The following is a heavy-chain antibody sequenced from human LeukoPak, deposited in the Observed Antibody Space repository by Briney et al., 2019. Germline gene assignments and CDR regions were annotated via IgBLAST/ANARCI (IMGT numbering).Heavy chain of an antibody. CDR2: ISNDETNK. J-gene: IGHJ4*02. CDR1: GFTFSSYG. CDR3: AKEGQRGSYGVYDDYQ. D-gene: IGHD5/OR15-5a*01. V-gene: IGHV3-30*18. Sequence: AGSLRLSCAASGFTFSSYGMHWVRQAPGKGLEWVAVISNDETNKYYTDSVKGRFTISRDNSKNMVYLQMNSLRVEDTAVYYCAKEGQRGSYGVYDDYQWGQGTLVTVSS.